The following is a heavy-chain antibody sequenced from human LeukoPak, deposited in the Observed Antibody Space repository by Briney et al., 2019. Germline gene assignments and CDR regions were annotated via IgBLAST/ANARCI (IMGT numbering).Heavy chain of an antibody. J-gene: IGHJ6*04. D-gene: IGHD3-10*01. Sequence: AASVKVSCKASGYTFTSYGISWVRQAPGQGLEWMGWISAYNGNTNYAQKFQGRVTMTRNTSISTAYMELSSLRSEDTAVYYCARGILWFGDDVWGKGTTVTISS. CDR3: ARGILWFGDDV. V-gene: IGHV1-18*01. CDR1: GYTFTSYG. CDR2: ISAYNGNT.